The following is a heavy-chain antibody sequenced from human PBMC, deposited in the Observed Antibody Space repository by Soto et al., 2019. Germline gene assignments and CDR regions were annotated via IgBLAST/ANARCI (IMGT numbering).Heavy chain of an antibody. Sequence: QVHLVQSEGEVQKPGASVKVSCKTSGYTFSDYGVSWVRQAPGQGLEWMGWINTFNGNTNYEQKFQGRVTLCIDTSTRTVFLELTSLKLDDAAVYYCARGFIPENYWGQGTRLTVSS. CDR2: INTFNGNT. J-gene: IGHJ4*02. CDR3: ARGFIPENY. D-gene: IGHD2-2*01. CDR1: GYTFSDYG. V-gene: IGHV1-18*01.